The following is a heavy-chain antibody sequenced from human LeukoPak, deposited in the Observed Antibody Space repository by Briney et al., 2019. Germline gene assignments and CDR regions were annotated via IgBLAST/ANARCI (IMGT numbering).Heavy chain of an antibody. CDR2: IIPIFGIA. V-gene: IGHV1-69*04. Sequence: SVKVSCKASGGTFSSYAISWVRQAPGQGLEWMGRIIPIFGIANYAQKFQGRVTITADKSTNTAYMELSSLRSEDTAVYYCARDMISVLDYWGQGTLVTVSS. J-gene: IGHJ4*02. D-gene: IGHD3-16*01. CDR1: GGTFSSYA. CDR3: ARDMISVLDY.